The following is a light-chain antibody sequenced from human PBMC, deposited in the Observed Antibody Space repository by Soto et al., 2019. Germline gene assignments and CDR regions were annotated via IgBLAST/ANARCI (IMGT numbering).Light chain of an antibody. CDR3: QQYGSSQIT. CDR2: EVS. Sequence: VMTQPTLSLSVAPGQPASISCKSSQSLLHITGETFLFWYLQEPGQSPQLLIYEVSTRVSGVPDRFSGSGSGTDFTLEISRVETDDVAVYYCQQYGSSQITFGQGTRLEIK. CDR1: QSLLHITGETF. V-gene: IGKV2-29*01. J-gene: IGKJ5*01.